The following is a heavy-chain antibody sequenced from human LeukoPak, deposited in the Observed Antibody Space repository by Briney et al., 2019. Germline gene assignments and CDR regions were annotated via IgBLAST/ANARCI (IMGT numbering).Heavy chain of an antibody. D-gene: IGHD6-6*01. V-gene: IGHV3-7*01. J-gene: IGHJ4*02. CDR3: ATNAGVIGTRPHQRYYFDY. CDR2: INQDGTEI. CDR1: GFTFNSYW. Sequence: GGSLRLSCAASGFTFNSYWMSWVRQAPGKGLEWVANINQDGTEIYFVDSVKGRFTISRDNAKNSLYVQMNSLRAQDTAVYYCATNAGVIGTRPHQRYYFDYWGQGALVTVS.